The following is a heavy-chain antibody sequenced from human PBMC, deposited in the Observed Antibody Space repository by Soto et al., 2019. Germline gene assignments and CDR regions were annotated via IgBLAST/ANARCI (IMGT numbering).Heavy chain of an antibody. CDR2: IKADGSDK. CDR3: TRDASTKAFDY. Sequence: GGSLRLSCAASGFSFRNYWMTWVRQAPGKGLEWVATIKADGSDKYYVDSVRGRFTISRNNAENSMYLQMDSLRPEDTAVFYCTRDASTKAFDYWGQGTLVTVSS. D-gene: IGHD2-2*01. J-gene: IGHJ4*02. V-gene: IGHV3-7*03. CDR1: GFSFRNYW.